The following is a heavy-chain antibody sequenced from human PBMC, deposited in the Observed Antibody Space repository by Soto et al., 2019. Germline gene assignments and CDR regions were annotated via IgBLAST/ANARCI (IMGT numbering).Heavy chain of an antibody. CDR2: ISYDGSNK. D-gene: IGHD1-26*01. CDR3: ARDDRRYSGSCYYGMDV. J-gene: IGHJ6*02. V-gene: IGHV3-30-3*01. Sequence: PGGSLRLSCAASGFTFSSYAMHWVRQAPGKGLEWVAVISYDGSNKYYADSVKGRFTISRDNSKNTLYLQMNSLRAEDTAVYYCARDDRRYSGSCYYGMDVWGQGTTVTVSS. CDR1: GFTFSSYA.